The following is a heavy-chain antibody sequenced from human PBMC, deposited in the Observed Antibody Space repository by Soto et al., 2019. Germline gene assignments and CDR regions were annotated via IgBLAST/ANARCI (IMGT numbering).Heavy chain of an antibody. D-gene: IGHD5-12*01. CDR1: GYTFTGYY. Sequence: ASVKVSCKASGYTFTGYYMHWVRQAPGQGLEWMGWINPNSGGTNYAQKFQGWVTMTRDTSISTAYMELSRLRSDDTAVYYCAREPEGYSGYDLPEPYFDYWGQGTLVTVSS. V-gene: IGHV1-2*04. CDR2: INPNSGGT. CDR3: AREPEGYSGYDLPEPYFDY. J-gene: IGHJ4*02.